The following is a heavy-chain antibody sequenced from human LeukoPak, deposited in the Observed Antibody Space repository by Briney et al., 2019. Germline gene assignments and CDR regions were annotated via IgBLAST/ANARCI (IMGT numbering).Heavy chain of an antibody. Sequence: GGSLRLSCAASGFTFSSYSMNWVRQAPGKGLEWVSSISSSSSYIYYADPVKGRFTISRDNAKNSLYLQMNSLRAEDTAVYYCASPGSSGYYKAFNYWGQGTLVTVSS. V-gene: IGHV3-21*01. CDR2: ISSSSSYI. D-gene: IGHD3-22*01. J-gene: IGHJ4*02. CDR3: ASPGSSGYYKAFNY. CDR1: GFTFSSYS.